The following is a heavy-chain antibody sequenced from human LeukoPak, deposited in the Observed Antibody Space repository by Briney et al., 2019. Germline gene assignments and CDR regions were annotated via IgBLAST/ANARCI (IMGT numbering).Heavy chain of an antibody. J-gene: IGHJ5*02. V-gene: IGHV4-34*01. CDR2: INHSGST. Sequence: PSETLSLTCAVYGGSFSCYYWSWIRQPPGKGLEWIGEINHSGSTNYNPSLKSRVTISVDTSKNQFSLKLSSVTAADTAVYYCARGRDIVVVRVWFDPWGQGTLVTVSS. CDR1: GGSFSCYY. D-gene: IGHD2-2*01. CDR3: ARGRDIVVVRVWFDP.